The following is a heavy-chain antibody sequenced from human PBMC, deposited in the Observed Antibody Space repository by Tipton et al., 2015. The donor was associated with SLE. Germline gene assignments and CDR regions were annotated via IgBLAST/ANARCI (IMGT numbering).Heavy chain of an antibody. CDR2: IYYSGGT. J-gene: IGHJ4*02. CDR1: GDSITSSSFH. Sequence: TLSLACTVSGDSITSSSFHWGWVRRPPGKGLEWIGNIYYSGGTHYNPSLKSRVTISLDTSKNQFSLKLSSVTAADTAVYYCARGWDYDSWSGYADYWGQGTLVTVSS. V-gene: IGHV4-39*07. D-gene: IGHD3-3*01. CDR3: ARGWDYDSWSGYADY.